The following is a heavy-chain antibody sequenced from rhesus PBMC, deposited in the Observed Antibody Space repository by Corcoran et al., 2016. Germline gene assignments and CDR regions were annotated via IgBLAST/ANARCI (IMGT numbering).Heavy chain of an antibody. CDR3: TSVVYSNYYDY. CDR2: ISSVSSYI. CDR1: GFTFSSYG. J-gene: IGHJ4*01. D-gene: IGHD4-23*01. V-gene: IGHV3S16*01. Sequence: EVQLVESGGGLVQPGGSLRLSCAASGFTFSSYGLSWVRQAPGKGLEWVASISSVSSYISNADYVKGRFTISRDKAKNSLSLQMNSLRAEDTAVYYCTSVVYSNYYDYWGQGVLVTVSS.